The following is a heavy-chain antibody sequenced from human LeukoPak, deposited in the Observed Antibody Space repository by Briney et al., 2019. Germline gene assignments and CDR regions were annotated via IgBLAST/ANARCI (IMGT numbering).Heavy chain of an antibody. CDR1: GGSISSSSYY. CDR3: AKGPGSYGFDY. CDR2: IYYSGST. D-gene: IGHD1-26*01. Sequence: KASETLSLTCTVSGGSISSSSYYWGWIRQPPGKGLEWIGSIYYSGSTYYNPSLKSRVTISVDTSKNQFSLKLSSVTAADTAVYYCAKGPGSYGFDYWGQGTLVTVSS. V-gene: IGHV4-39*01. J-gene: IGHJ4*02.